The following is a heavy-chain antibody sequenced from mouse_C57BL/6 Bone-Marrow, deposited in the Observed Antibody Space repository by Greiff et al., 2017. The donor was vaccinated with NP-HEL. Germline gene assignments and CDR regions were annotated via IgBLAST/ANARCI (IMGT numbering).Heavy chain of an antibody. CDR2: ISSGSSTI. J-gene: IGHJ1*03. V-gene: IGHV5-17*01. Sequence: EVKLVESGGGLVKPGGSLKLSCAASGFTFSDYGMHWVRQAPEKGLEWVAYISSGSSTIYYADTVKGRFTISGDNAKNTLFLQLTSLRSEDTAMYYCARMGYYHFYGYFDVWGTGTRVTVSS. CDR3: ARMGYYHFYGYFDV. D-gene: IGHD2-3*01. CDR1: GFTFSDYG.